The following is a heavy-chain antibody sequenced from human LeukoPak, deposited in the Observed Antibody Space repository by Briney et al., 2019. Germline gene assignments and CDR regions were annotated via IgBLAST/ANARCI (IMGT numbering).Heavy chain of an antibody. CDR2: ISGSGGST. CDR1: GFTFSSYA. V-gene: IGHV3-23*01. D-gene: IGHD2-15*01. J-gene: IGHJ4*02. Sequence: PAGGSLRLSCAASGFTFSSYAMSWVRQAPGKGLEWVSAISGSGGSTYYADSVKGRFTISRDNSKNTLYLQMNSLRAEDTAVYYCAKESKKVVAATSYFDYWGQGTLVTVSS. CDR3: AKESKKVVAATSYFDY.